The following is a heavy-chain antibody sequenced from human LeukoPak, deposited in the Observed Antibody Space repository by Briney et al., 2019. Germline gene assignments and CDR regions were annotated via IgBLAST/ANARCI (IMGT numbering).Heavy chain of an antibody. CDR3: ARDSSSSYYSRGYTYYYYYMDV. CDR2: INQDGTEK. Sequence: RGSLRLSCAASGLTFSSYWMTWVRQAPGKGLEWVANINQDGTEKNYVGSVKGRFTISRDNAKNSLFLEMNGLRVEDTAVYYCARDSSSSYYSRGYTYYYYYMDVWGKGTTVTVSS. CDR1: GLTFSSYW. V-gene: IGHV3-7*01. J-gene: IGHJ6*03. D-gene: IGHD6-13*01.